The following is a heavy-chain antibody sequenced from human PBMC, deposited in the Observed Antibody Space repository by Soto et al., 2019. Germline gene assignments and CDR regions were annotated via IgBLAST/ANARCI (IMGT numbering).Heavy chain of an antibody. CDR1: GFTFSSYG. D-gene: IGHD3-9*01. CDR2: IKSKTDGGTT. V-gene: IGHV3-15*07. J-gene: IGHJ4*02. Sequence: GGSLRLSCAASGFTFSSYGMHWVRQAPGKGLEWVGRIKSKTDGGTTDYAAPVKGRFTISRDDSKNTLYLQMNSLKTEDTAVYYCTTEGPFYDILTGYYNPLFDYWCQGTLVTVSS. CDR3: TTEGPFYDILTGYYNPLFDY.